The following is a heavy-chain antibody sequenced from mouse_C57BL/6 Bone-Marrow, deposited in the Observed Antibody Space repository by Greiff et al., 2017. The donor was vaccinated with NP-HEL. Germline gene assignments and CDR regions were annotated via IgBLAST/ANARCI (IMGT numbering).Heavy chain of an antibody. D-gene: IGHD1-1*01. V-gene: IGHV5-17*01. CDR3: ARRLRPFFDY. CDR2: ISSGSSTI. J-gene: IGHJ2*01. Sequence: EVKLVESGGGLVKPGGSLKLSCAASGFTFSDYGMHWVRQAPEKGLEWVAYISSGSSTIYYADTVKGRFTISRDNAKNTLFLQMTSLRSEDTAMYYCARRLRPFFDYWGQGTTLTVSS. CDR1: GFTFSDYG.